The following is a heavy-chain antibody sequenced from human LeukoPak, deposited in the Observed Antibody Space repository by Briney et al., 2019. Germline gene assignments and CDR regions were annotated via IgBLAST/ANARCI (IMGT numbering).Heavy chain of an antibody. V-gene: IGHV1-24*01. CDR2: FDPEDGET. CDR3: ATAFQLDGGKARYYYYGMDV. Sequence: ASVKVSCKVSRYTLTELSMHWVRQAPGKGLEWMGGFDPEDGETIYAQKFQGRVTMTEDTSTDTAYMELSSLRSEDTAVYYCATAFQLDGGKARYYYYGMDVWGQGTTVTVSS. CDR1: RYTLTELS. J-gene: IGHJ6*02. D-gene: IGHD2-15*01.